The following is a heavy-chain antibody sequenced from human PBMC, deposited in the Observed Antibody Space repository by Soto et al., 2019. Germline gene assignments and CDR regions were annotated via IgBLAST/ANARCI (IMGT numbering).Heavy chain of an antibody. CDR1: GLIFSNYV. CDR2: MSYDGTTK. D-gene: IGHD3-10*01. CDR3: AREVLWSRYFDY. V-gene: IGHV3-30-3*01. J-gene: IGHJ4*02. Sequence: QVQLVESGGGVVQPGRSLRLSCAASGLIFSNYVMYWVRQAPGKGLEWVAFMSYDGTTKYYADSVKGRFTISRDNSKNTLYLQMNSLRPEDTGVYYCAREVLWSRYFDYWGQGTRVTVSS.